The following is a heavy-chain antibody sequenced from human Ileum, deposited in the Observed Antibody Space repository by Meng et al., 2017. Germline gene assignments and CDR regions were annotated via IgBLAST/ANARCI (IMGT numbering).Heavy chain of an antibody. CDR2: ISVNNGNT. V-gene: IGHV1-18*01. CDR3: TRVFLLGEYTYGYESWFDH. CDR1: GYSFSGYG. D-gene: IGHD5-18*01. J-gene: IGHJ5*02. Sequence: ASVKVSCKASGYSFSGYGINWVRQAPGKGLEWMGWISVNNGNTKSAQKFQGRVTMTTDTSTNTAHLELRSLRSDDTAVYYCTRVFLLGEYTYGYESWFDHWGQGTLVTVSS.